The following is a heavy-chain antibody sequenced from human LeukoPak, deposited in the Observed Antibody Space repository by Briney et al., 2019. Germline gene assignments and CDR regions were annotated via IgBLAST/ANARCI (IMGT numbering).Heavy chain of an antibody. D-gene: IGHD6-13*01. CDR3: ARPTPPAIAAAGILH. CDR2: IYYSGST. Sequence: SETLSLTCTVSGGSISSSSYYWGWIRQSPGKGLEWIGGIYYSGSTYYDPSLKSRVTISVDTSKNQFSLKLSSVTAADTAVYYCARPTPPAIAAAGILHWGQGTPVTVSS. V-gene: IGHV4-39*01. J-gene: IGHJ1*01. CDR1: GGSISSSSYY.